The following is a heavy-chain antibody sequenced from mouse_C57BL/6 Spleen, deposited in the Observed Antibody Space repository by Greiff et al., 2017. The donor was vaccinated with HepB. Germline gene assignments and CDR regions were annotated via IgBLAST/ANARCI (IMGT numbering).Heavy chain of an antibody. CDR1: GYAFSSYW. CDR3: ARYEGLRRGFAY. D-gene: IGHD2-2*01. CDR2: IYPGDGDT. Sequence: VQVVESGAELVKPGASVKISCKASGYAFSSYWMNWVKQRPGKGLEWIGQIYPGDGDTNYNGKFKGKATLTADKSSSTAYMQISSLTSEDSAVYCCARYEGLRRGFAYWGQGTLVTVSA. J-gene: IGHJ3*01. V-gene: IGHV1-80*01.